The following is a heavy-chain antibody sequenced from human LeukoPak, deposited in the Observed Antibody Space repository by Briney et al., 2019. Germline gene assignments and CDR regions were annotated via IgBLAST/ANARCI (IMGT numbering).Heavy chain of an antibody. CDR1: GRSIRSGGYY. V-gene: IGHV4-31*03. D-gene: IGHD2-2*01. CDR2: IYYSGST. CDR3: ARVCTSCYEGKWYFDL. Sequence: SQTLSLTCTVSGRSIRSGGYYWSWIRQHPGKGLEWIGYIYYSGSTYNNPSLKSRVTKSVDTSKNQFSLKLSSVTAADTAVYYCARVCTSCYEGKWYFDLWGRGTLVTVSS. J-gene: IGHJ2*01.